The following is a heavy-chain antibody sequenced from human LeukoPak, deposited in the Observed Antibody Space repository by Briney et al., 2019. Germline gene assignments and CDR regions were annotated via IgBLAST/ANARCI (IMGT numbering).Heavy chain of an antibody. CDR2: ISTSGGST. CDR1: GFAFSSYA. V-gene: IGHV3-23*01. CDR3: AIMHRYYDGSGYWVQ. Sequence: GGSLRLSCAASGFAFSSYAMSWVRQAPGKGLEWVSGISTSGGSTSYADSVKGRFTISRDNPRNTLYMQMNSLRAEDTAVYYCAIMHRYYDGSGYWVQWGQGTLVTVSS. J-gene: IGHJ4*02. D-gene: IGHD3-22*01.